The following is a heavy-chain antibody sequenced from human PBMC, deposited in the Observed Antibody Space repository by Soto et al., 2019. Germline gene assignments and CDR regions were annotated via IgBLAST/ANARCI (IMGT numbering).Heavy chain of an antibody. Sequence: ASVKVSCKAAGYTFTAYYLHWVPQAPGQGLEWMGWINPNSATTKYVGKFQGRVTMTRDTSISTAYMDLTVLRSDDTAVYYCSRGFYPATPRIDDNWGQRTLVTVS. V-gene: IGHV1-2*02. CDR2: INPNSATT. CDR3: SRGFYPATPRIDDN. D-gene: IGHD2-15*01. CDR1: GYTFTAYY. J-gene: IGHJ4*02.